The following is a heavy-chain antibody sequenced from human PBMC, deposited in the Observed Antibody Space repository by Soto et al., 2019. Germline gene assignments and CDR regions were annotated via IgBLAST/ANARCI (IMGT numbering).Heavy chain of an antibody. CDR1: GFTFSSYS. CDR3: AKDYGGYCSSTSCYLVRPFDY. D-gene: IGHD2-2*01. J-gene: IGHJ4*02. CDR2: ISGSGGST. Sequence: GGSLRLSCAASGFTFSSYSMNWVRQAPGKGLEWVSAISGSGGSTYYADSVKGRFTISRDNAKNTLYLQMNSLRAEDTAVYYCAKDYGGYCSSTSCYLVRPFDYWGQGTLVTVSS. V-gene: IGHV3-23*01.